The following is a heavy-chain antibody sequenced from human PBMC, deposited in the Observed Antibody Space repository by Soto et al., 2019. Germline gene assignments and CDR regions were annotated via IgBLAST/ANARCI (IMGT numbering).Heavy chain of an antibody. J-gene: IGHJ3*02. CDR3: ARVPVYLGRAFDI. CDR2: INSDGSST. D-gene: IGHD3-16*01. CDR1: GFTFSSYW. V-gene: IGHV3-74*01. Sequence: GGSLRLSCAASGFTFSSYWMHWVRQAPGKGLVWVSRINSDGSSTSYADSVKGRFTISRDNAKNTLYLQMNSLRAEDTAVYYCARVPVYLGRAFDIWGQGTMVTVSS.